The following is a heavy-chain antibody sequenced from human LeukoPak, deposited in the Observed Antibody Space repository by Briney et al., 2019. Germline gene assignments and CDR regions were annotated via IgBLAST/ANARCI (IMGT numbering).Heavy chain of an antibody. CDR3: AKDLPRVGAITD. J-gene: IGHJ4*02. CDR1: GFTFSSYA. D-gene: IGHD1-26*01. Sequence: GRSLRLSCAASGFTFSSYAMHWVRQAPGKGLEWVAIISYDGINKYYADSVKGRFTISRDNSKNTLYLQMNSLRADDTAVYYCAKDLPRVGAITDWGQGTLVTVSS. CDR2: ISYDGINK. V-gene: IGHV3-30-3*01.